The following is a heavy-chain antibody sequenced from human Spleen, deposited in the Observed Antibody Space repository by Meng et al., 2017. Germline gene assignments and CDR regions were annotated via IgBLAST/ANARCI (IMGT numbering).Heavy chain of an antibody. CDR1: GGSFNDSD. D-gene: IGHD3-3*01. CDR2: INYSGST. V-gene: IGHV4-34*01. Sequence: QLQLQQWGAGLLKPSETLSLNWAVYGGSFNDSDWSWIRQSPGKELEWIGEINYSGSTNYNPSLKSRVTISVDTSKNQVSLKLSSVTAADTAGYYCARGLRLLEWLFSWFDPWGQGTLVTVSS. CDR3: ARGLRLLEWLFSWFDP. J-gene: IGHJ5*02.